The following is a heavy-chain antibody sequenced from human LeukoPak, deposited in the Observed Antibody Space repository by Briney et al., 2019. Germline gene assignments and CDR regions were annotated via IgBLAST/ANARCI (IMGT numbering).Heavy chain of an antibody. Sequence: GGSLRLSCAASGFTVSSNYMSWVRQAPGKGLEWVSVIYSGGSTYYADSVKGRFTISRDNSKNTLYLQMNSLRAEDTAVYYCARDSPGDSSGYYYYYGMDVWGQGTTVTVPS. J-gene: IGHJ6*02. CDR1: GFTVSSNY. CDR2: IYSGGST. V-gene: IGHV3-53*01. D-gene: IGHD3-22*01. CDR3: ARDSPGDSSGYYYYYGMDV.